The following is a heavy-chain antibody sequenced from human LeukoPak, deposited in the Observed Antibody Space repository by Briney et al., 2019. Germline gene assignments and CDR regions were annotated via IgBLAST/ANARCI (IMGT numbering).Heavy chain of an antibody. V-gene: IGHV4-59*08. J-gene: IGHJ4*02. Sequence: SSETLSLTCTVSGGSISSYYWSWIRQPPGKGLEWIGYIYYSGSTNYNPSLKSRVTISVDTSKNQFSLRLSSVTAADTAVYYCATWRTAKTAFVYWGQGTLVTVSS. D-gene: IGHD2-21*02. CDR3: ATWRTAKTAFVY. CDR2: IYYSGST. CDR1: GGSISSYY.